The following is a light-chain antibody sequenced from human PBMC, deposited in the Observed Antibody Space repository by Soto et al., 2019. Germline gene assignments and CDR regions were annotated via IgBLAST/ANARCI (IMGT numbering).Light chain of an antibody. V-gene: IGLV2-14*01. J-gene: IGLJ3*02. CDR1: SSDIGAYNY. CDR3: ISFTTATTWV. Sequence: QSALTQPASVSGSPGQSITISCTGTSSDIGAYNYVSWYQQHPGKAPQLMIYEVSNRPSGVSYRFSGSKSGNTASLTISGLQAEDEAYYYCISFTTATTWVFGGGTKLTVL. CDR2: EVS.